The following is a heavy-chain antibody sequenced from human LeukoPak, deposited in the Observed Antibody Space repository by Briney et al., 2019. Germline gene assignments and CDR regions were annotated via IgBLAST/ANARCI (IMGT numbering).Heavy chain of an antibody. CDR2: IKSKTDGGTT. CDR1: GFTFSNAW. CDR3: TTTPLWFGELDNYYYYGMDV. V-gene: IGHV3-15*01. J-gene: IGHJ6*04. D-gene: IGHD3-10*01. Sequence: GGSLRLSCAASGFTFSNAWMSWVRQAPGKGLEWVGRIKSKTDGGTTDYAAPVKGRFTISRDDSKNTLYLQMNSLRTEDTAVYYCTTTPLWFGELDNYYYYGMDVWGKGTTVTVSS.